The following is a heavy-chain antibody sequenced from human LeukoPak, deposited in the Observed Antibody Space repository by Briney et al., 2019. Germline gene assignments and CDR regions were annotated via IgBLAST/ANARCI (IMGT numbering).Heavy chain of an antibody. Sequence: ASVKVSCKASGYTFTAYHMHWVRQAPGQGLEWMGWINPNSGGTNYAQKFQGRVTMTRDTSISTAYMELSRLRSDDTAVYYCARGMMDGYNVVYWGQGTLVTVSS. J-gene: IGHJ4*02. V-gene: IGHV1-2*02. CDR3: ARGMMDGYNVVY. CDR2: INPNSGGT. CDR1: GYTFTAYH. D-gene: IGHD5-12*01.